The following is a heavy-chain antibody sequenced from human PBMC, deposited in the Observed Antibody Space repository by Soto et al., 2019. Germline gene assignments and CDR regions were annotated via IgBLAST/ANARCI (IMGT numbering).Heavy chain of an antibody. CDR2: ISAYNGNT. J-gene: IGHJ6*02. D-gene: IGHD3-22*01. Sequence: ASVKVSCKASGYTFTSYGISWVRQAPGQGLEWMGWISAYNGNTNYAQKLQGRVTMTTDTSTSTAYMKLRSLRSDDTAVYYCAGFGTYYYDSSGLPPYYYGMDVWGQGTTVTVSS. CDR1: GYTFTSYG. CDR3: AGFGTYYYDSSGLPPYYYGMDV. V-gene: IGHV1-18*04.